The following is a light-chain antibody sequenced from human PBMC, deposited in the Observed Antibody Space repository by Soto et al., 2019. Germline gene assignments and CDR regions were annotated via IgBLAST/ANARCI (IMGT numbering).Light chain of an antibody. CDR3: LQYGSSPHT. CDR1: QGISTY. CDR2: AAS. V-gene: IGKV1-39*01. J-gene: IGKJ5*01. Sequence: DIQMTQSPSSLSASVGDRVTITCRASQGISTYLNWYLQKPGKAPKLLIYAASSLQSGVPSRFSGSGSETDFTLTISRLEPEDFAVYYCLQYGSSPHTFGQGTRLEIK.